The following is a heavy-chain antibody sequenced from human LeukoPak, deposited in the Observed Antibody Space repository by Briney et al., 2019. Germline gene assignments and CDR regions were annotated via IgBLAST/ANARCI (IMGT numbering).Heavy chain of an antibody. CDR1: GFTFSNYY. Sequence: GGSLRLSCVGSGFTFSNYYMYWVRQAPGKGPVWVSRIKNAGDDPIYADSVKGRFTISRDNARNTVYLQMNSLRAEDTAVYYCARGGYGHNMDVWGEGTTVTVSS. J-gene: IGHJ6*03. CDR3: ARGGYGHNMDV. CDR2: IKNAGDDP. D-gene: IGHD3-10*01. V-gene: IGHV3-74*01.